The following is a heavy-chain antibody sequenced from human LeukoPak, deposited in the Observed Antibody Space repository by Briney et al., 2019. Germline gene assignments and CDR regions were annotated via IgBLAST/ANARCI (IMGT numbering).Heavy chain of an antibody. V-gene: IGHV3-23*01. CDR3: AKDQGSSGWYGAPFDY. D-gene: IGHD6-19*01. J-gene: IGHJ4*02. CDR1: GFTFSSYA. CDR2: ISGSGGST. Sequence: PGGSLRLSCAASGFTFSSYAMSWVRQAPGKGLEWVSAISGSGGSTYYADSVKGRFTISRDNSKNPLYLQMNSLRAEDTAVYYCAKDQGSSGWYGAPFDYWGQGTLVTVSS.